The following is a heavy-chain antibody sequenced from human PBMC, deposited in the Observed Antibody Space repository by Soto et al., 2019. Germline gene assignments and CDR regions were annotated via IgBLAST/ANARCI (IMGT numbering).Heavy chain of an antibody. D-gene: IGHD2-21*02. Sequence: QVQLMQSGAELKKPGASVKVSCKASGDTFTDYYIHWVRQAPGQVLEWMGTFNPSGGHTTYAQHCLGRVTTTMDTYNSTLYMELTCLKADDTAIYYCARGGHVVVVTAALDYWGQGTLVTVSS. CDR3: ARGGHVVVVTAALDY. CDR1: GDTFTDYY. CDR2: FNPSGGHT. V-gene: IGHV1-46*01. J-gene: IGHJ4*02.